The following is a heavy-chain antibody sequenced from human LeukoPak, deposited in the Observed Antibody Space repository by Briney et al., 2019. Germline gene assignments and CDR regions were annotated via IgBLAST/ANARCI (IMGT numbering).Heavy chain of an antibody. CDR2: ISSSSSYI. J-gene: IGHJ3*02. Sequence: GGSLRLSCAVSGFTYDDYGMSWVRQAPGKGLEWVSSISSSSSYIYYADSVKGRFTISRDNAKKSLYLQMNSLRAEDTAVYYCARGIAARWELLGALDIWGQGTMVTVSS. V-gene: IGHV3-21*01. D-gene: IGHD3-10*01. CDR3: ARGIAARWELLGALDI. CDR1: GFTYDDYG.